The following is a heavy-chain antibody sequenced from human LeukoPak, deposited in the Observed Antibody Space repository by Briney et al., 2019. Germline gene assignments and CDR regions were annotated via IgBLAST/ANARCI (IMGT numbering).Heavy chain of an antibody. J-gene: IGHJ6*03. CDR3: ASVGGSGSYNRYYCYMDV. CDR2: INTNSGGT. V-gene: IGHV1-2*02. D-gene: IGHD3-10*01. Sequence: ASVKVSCKASGYTFTGYYMHWVRQAPGQGLEWMGWINTNSGGTNYAQKFQGRVTMTRDTSISTAYMELSRLRSDDTAVYYCASVGGSGSYNRYYCYMDVWGKGTTVTISS. CDR1: GYTFTGYY.